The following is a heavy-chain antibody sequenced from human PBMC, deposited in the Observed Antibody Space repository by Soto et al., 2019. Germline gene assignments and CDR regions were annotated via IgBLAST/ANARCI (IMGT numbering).Heavy chain of an antibody. CDR1: GFTFSNAW. J-gene: IGHJ4*02. D-gene: IGHD3-22*01. CDR3: AKDRGLLPY. V-gene: IGHV3-30*18. CDR2: ISYDGSNK. Sequence: GGSLRLSCAASGFTFSNAWMSWVRQAPGKGLEWVAVISYDGSNKYYADSVKGRFTISRDNSKNTLYLQMNSLRAEDTAVYYCAKDRGLLPYWGQGTLVTVSS.